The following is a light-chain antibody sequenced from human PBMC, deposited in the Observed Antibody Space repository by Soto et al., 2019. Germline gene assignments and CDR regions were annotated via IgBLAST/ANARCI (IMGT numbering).Light chain of an antibody. Sequence: EIVLTQSPGTLSLSPGERATLSCRASQSVGSRYLAWYQQKPGQAPRLLIYGASSRATGIPDRFSGSGSGTDFTLTIRSLEPEDFAVYYCQQYGSSRKTFGQGTTLEIK. CDR3: QQYGSSRKT. V-gene: IGKV3-20*01. J-gene: IGKJ2*01. CDR2: GAS. CDR1: QSVGSRY.